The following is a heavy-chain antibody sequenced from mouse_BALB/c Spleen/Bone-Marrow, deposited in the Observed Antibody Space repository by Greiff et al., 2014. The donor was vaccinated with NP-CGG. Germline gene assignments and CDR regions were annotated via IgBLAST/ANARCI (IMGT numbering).Heavy chain of an antibody. CDR2: IYPGDGDT. J-gene: IGHJ4*01. CDR3: ARQLGLYAMDY. D-gene: IGHD3-1*01. CDR1: GYAFSSSW. Sequence: QVQLQQPGPELVKPGASVKISCKASGYAFSSSWMNWVKQRPGQGLEWIGRIYPGDGDTNYNGKFKGKATLTADKSSSTAYMQLSSLTSVDSAVYFCARQLGLYAMDYWGQGTSVTVSP. V-gene: IGHV1-82*01.